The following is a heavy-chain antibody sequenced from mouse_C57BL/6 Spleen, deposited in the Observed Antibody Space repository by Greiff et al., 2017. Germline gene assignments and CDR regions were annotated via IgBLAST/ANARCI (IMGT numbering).Heavy chain of an antibody. Sequence: EVKLVESGGGLVKPGGSLKLSCAASGFTFSDYGMHWVRQAPEKGLEWVAYISSGSSTIYYADTVKGRFTISRDNAKNTLFLQMTSLRSEVTAMYYCAEVWDYAPCAYGGQGTLVTLSA. J-gene: IGHJ3*01. CDR2: ISSGSSTI. D-gene: IGHD2-4*01. V-gene: IGHV5-17*01. CDR3: AEVWDYAPCAY. CDR1: GFTFSDYG.